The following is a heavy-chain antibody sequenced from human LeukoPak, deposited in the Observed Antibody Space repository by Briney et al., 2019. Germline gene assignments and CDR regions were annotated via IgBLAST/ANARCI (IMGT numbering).Heavy chain of an antibody. Sequence: GGSLRLSCAASGFTFSSYAMRWVRQAPGKGLEWVSAISGSGGSTYYADSVKGRFTISRDNSKNTLYLQMNSLRAEDTAVYYCAKEVWDSSSWYYFDYWGQGTLVTVSS. CDR3: AKEVWDSSSWYYFDY. V-gene: IGHV3-23*01. CDR1: GFTFSSYA. D-gene: IGHD6-13*01. J-gene: IGHJ4*02. CDR2: ISGSGGST.